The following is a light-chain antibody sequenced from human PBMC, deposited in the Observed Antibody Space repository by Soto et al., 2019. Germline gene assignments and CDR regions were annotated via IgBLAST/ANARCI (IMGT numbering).Light chain of an antibody. Sequence: DIQMTQSPSSLSASVGDRVTITCRASQSIGRYLNWYQQRPGKAPGLLIYGTSSLHTGVPSRFSGSGSGTDFTLTITSLQPEDFATYYCQQSYNTPRTFGLGTKVDIK. CDR2: GTS. CDR1: QSIGRY. V-gene: IGKV1-39*01. J-gene: IGKJ1*01. CDR3: QQSYNTPRT.